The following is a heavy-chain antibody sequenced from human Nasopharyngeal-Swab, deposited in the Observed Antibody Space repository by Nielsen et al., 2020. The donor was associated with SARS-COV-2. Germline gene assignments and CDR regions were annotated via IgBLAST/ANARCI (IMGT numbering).Heavy chain of an antibody. CDR1: GFTFSSYA. CDR3: AKDLPFERIAVAGTAFDY. CDR2: ISGSGGST. V-gene: IGHV3-23*01. J-gene: IGHJ4*02. Sequence: GGSLRLSCAASGFTFSSYAMSWVCQAPGKGLEWVSAISGSGGSTYYADSVKGRFTISRDNSKNTLYLQMNSLRAEDTAVYYCAKDLPFERIAVAGTAFDYWGQGTLVTVSS. D-gene: IGHD6-19*01.